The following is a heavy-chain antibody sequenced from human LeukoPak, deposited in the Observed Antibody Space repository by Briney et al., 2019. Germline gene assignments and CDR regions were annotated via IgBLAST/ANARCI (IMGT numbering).Heavy chain of an antibody. J-gene: IGHJ4*02. V-gene: IGHV3-74*01. CDR3: ASGVWSSSSVSLFR. Sequence: PGGSLRLSCAASGFTFSGYGMHWVRQAPGKGLVWVSRINSDGSSTSYADSVKGRFTISRDNAKNTLYLQMNSLRAEDTAVYYCASGVWSSSSVSLFRWGQGTLVTVSS. CDR2: INSDGSST. CDR1: GFTFSGYG. D-gene: IGHD6-6*01.